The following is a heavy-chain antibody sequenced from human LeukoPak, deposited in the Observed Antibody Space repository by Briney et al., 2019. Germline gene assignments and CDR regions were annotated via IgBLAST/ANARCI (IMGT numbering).Heavy chain of an antibody. CDR1: GGPISSGSYY. Sequence: SQTLSLTCTVSGGPISSGSYYWSWIRQPAGKGLEWIGRIYTSGSTNYNPSLKSRVTISVDTSKNQFSLKLSSVTAADTAVYYCARDGYSGSYSLDVWGKGTTVTVSS. CDR2: IYTSGST. D-gene: IGHD1-26*01. V-gene: IGHV4-61*02. J-gene: IGHJ6*04. CDR3: ARDGYSGSYSLDV.